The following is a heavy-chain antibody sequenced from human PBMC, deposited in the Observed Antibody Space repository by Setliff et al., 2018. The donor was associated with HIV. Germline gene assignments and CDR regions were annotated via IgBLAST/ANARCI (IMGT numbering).Heavy chain of an antibody. D-gene: IGHD2-2*01. CDR3: ARAVGYCSSTICYGAWYFDL. V-gene: IGHV1-69*05. CDR2: IIPMFGTT. Sequence: GASVKVSCKVSGGSFSSFAISWVRQAPGHGLEWMGGIIPMFGTTNYAQKLRGRVTMTTDTSTSTAYMELRSLRSDDTAVYYCARAVGYCSSTICYGAWYFDLWGRGTLVTVTS. J-gene: IGHJ2*01. CDR1: GGSFSSFA.